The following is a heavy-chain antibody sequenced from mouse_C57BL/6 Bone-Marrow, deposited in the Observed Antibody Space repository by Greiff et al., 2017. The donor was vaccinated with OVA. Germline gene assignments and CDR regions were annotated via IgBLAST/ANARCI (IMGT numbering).Heavy chain of an antibody. Sequence: EVQLVESGPGMVKPSQSLSLTCTVTGYSITSCYDWHWIRHFPGNKLEWMGYISYSGSTNYNPSLKSRISITHDTSKNHFFLKLNSVTTEDTATYYCARNDGAWFAYWGQGTLVTVSA. D-gene: IGHD2-12*01. J-gene: IGHJ3*01. CDR2: ISYSGST. CDR1: GYSITSCYD. V-gene: IGHV3-1*01. CDR3: ARNDGAWFAY.